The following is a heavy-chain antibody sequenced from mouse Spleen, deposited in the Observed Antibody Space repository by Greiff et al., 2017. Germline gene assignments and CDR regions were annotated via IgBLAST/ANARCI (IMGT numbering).Heavy chain of an antibody. CDR1: GYALSCLW. Sequence: VQLQQSGPELVKPGASVKISCKASGYALSCLWLNWVKPRPGKGPEWIGRFYPGDGDTNYNGKFKGKATLTADKSSSTAYMQLSSLTSEDSAVYFCAREEGNWDGFDYWGQGTTLTVSS. D-gene: IGHD4-1*01. J-gene: IGHJ2*01. CDR2: FYPGDGDT. CDR3: AREEGNWDGFDY. V-gene: IGHV1-82*01.